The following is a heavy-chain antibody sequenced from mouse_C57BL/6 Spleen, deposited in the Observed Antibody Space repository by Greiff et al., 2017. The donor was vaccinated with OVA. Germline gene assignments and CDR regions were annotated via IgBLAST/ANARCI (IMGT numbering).Heavy chain of an antibody. J-gene: IGHJ2*01. Sequence: VQLKESGPELVKPGASVKMSCKASGYTFTDYNMHWVKQSHGKSLEWIGYINPNNGGTSYNQKFKGKATLTVNKSSSTAYMELRSLTSEDSAVYYCLTTVVATDFDYWGQGTTLTVSS. CDR3: LTTVVATDFDY. CDR2: INPNNGGT. CDR1: GYTFTDYN. D-gene: IGHD1-1*01. V-gene: IGHV1-22*01.